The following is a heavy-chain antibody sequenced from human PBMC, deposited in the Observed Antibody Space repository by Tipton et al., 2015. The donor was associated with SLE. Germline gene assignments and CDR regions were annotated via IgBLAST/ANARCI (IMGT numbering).Heavy chain of an antibody. Sequence: TLSLTCTVSGGSISTNYWTWIRQPPGKGLEWIGYIYTRGSTRYNPSLKSRVTISMDTSKNQVSMKLSSGTAADTAIYYCARVDSTTYDYYYMEVWGKGTTVTVSS. CDR1: GGSISTNY. D-gene: IGHD2/OR15-2a*01. J-gene: IGHJ6*03. CDR3: ARVDSTTYDYYYMEV. CDR2: IYTRGST. V-gene: IGHV4-4*08.